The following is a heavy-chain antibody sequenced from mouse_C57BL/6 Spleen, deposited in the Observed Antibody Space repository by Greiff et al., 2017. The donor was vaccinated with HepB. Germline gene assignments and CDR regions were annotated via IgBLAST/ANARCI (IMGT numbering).Heavy chain of an antibody. Sequence: EVQVVESGGGLVKPGGSLKLSCAASGFTFSSYTMSWVRQTPEKRLEWVATISGGGGNTYYPDSVKGRFTISRDNAKNTLYLQMSSLRSEDTALYYCARRRLRGYFDVWGTGTTVTVSS. CDR2: ISGGGGNT. V-gene: IGHV5-9*01. D-gene: IGHD2-4*01. J-gene: IGHJ1*03. CDR3: ARRRLRGYFDV. CDR1: GFTFSSYT.